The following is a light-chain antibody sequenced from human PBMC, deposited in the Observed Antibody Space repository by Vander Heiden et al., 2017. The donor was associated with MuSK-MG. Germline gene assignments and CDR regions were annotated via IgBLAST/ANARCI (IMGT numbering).Light chain of an antibody. V-gene: IGKV1-39*01. CDR2: AVS. CDR1: QSVNTY. J-gene: IGKJ1*01. Sequence: DIQVTQSPPSLSASIEDTITLTCRTSQSVNTYFNWYQQRPGKAPQLLIYAVSSLQTGVPSRFSGRGSGTDFTLTISGLHPEDVATYFCQQSDNIPWTFGAGTKVEVK. CDR3: QQSDNIPWT.